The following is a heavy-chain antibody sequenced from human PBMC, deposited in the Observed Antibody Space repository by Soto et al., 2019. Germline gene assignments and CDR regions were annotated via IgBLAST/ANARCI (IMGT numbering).Heavy chain of an antibody. J-gene: IGHJ6*02. CDR2: MSYDGRNK. D-gene: IGHD1-1*01. Sequence: QVQLVESGGGVVQPGRSLRLSCGASGFTFNNHAMHWVRQAPGKGLEWVAVMSYDGRNKYYADSVKGRFTISRDNSNNTLYMQTNSVRADDTAVYYCARSRGYSNYYYYGMDVWGQGTTVTVSS. V-gene: IGHV3-30*04. CDR3: ARSRGYSNYYYYGMDV. CDR1: GFTFNNHA.